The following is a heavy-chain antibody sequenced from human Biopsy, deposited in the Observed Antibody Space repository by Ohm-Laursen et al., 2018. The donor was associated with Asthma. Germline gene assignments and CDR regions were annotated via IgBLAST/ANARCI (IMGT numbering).Heavy chain of an antibody. J-gene: IGHJ4*02. V-gene: IGHV1-24*01. CDR3: ASDFPKDYVRCNFQF. Sequence: ASVKVSCKISGYSLTDLSMHWVRQAPGQGLEWMGGHDPEEGGTVNARRFQGRVTMTEDTSTDTAYMELSNLSSDDTAVYYCASDFPKDYVRCNFQFWGQGTLVTVSS. D-gene: IGHD4-17*01. CDR1: GYSLTDLS. CDR2: HDPEEGGT.